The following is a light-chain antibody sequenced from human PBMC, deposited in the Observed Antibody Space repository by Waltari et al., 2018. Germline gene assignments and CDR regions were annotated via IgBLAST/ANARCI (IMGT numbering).Light chain of an antibody. Sequence: DIQMTQSPSTLSASVGDRVTITCRASQSVSSLLAWYQQKPGKGPKLLSYKASSLESGVPSRFSGSGSGTEFTLTISSLQPDDFATYYCQHYKDYPWAFGQGTKVEIK. V-gene: IGKV1-5*03. CDR1: QSVSSL. CDR3: QHYKDYPWA. CDR2: KAS. J-gene: IGKJ1*01.